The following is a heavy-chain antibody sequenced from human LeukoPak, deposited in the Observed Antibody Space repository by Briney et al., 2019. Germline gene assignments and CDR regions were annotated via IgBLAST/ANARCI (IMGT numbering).Heavy chain of an antibody. V-gene: IGHV3-11*04. Sequence: GGSLRLSCAASGFIFSDYYMNWIRRAPGKGLEWVSYISSSGTTIYYGDSVKGRFTISRDNTKNSLYLQMNSLRAEDTAAYYCARVGGGSSVDYWGQGTLVTVSS. CDR3: ARVGGGSSVDY. D-gene: IGHD6-6*01. J-gene: IGHJ4*02. CDR2: ISSSGTTI. CDR1: GFIFSDYY.